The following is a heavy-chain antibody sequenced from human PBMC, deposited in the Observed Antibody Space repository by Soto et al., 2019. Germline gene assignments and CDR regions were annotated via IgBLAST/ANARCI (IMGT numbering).Heavy chain of an antibody. CDR1: GYTFTGYY. V-gene: IGHV1-2*02. D-gene: IGHD6-13*01. CDR3: ARSPIAAAGTSDY. CDR2: INPNSGGT. J-gene: IGHJ4*02. Sequence: GASVKVSCKASGYTFTGYYMHWVRQAPGQGLEWMGWINPNSGGTNYAQKFQGRVTMTRDTSISTAYMELSRLRSDDTAVYYCARSPIAAAGTSDYWGQGTLVTVSS.